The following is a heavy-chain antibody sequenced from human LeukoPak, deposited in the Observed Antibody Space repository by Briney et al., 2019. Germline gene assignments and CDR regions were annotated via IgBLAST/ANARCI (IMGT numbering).Heavy chain of an antibody. Sequence: SETLSLTCTVSGGSISSSSDYWGWIRQPPGKGLEWIGSIYYSGSTYYNPSLKSRVTISVDTSKNQFSLKLSSVTAADTAVYYCARGYQPSYWGQGSLVTVSS. J-gene: IGHJ4*02. CDR1: GGSISSSSDY. D-gene: IGHD1-14*01. V-gene: IGHV4-39*07. CDR2: IYYSGST. CDR3: ARGYQPSY.